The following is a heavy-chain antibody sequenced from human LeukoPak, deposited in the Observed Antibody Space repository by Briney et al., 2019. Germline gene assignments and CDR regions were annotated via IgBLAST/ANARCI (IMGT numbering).Heavy chain of an antibody. V-gene: IGHV3-53*01. CDR1: GFTVSSNY. CDR3: ARVGGVIEPGWFDP. D-gene: IGHD2-15*01. Sequence: PGGSLRLSCAASGFTVSSNYMSWVRQAPGKGLEWVSVIYIGGSTYYADSVKGRFTISRDNSKNTLYLQMNSLRAEDTAVYYCARVGGVIEPGWFDPWGQGTLVTVSS. CDR2: IYIGGST. J-gene: IGHJ5*02.